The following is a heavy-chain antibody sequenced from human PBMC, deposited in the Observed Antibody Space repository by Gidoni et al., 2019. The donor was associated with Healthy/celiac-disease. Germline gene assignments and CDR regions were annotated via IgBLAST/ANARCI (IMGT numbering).Heavy chain of an antibody. V-gene: IGHV3-30*04. J-gene: IGHJ4*02. CDR2: ISYDGSNK. D-gene: IGHD6-13*01. CDR1: GFTFSSYA. CDR3: ARSIAAAGTLTF. Sequence: QVQLVESGGGVVQPGRSLRLSCAASGFTFSSYAMHWVRQAPGKGLEWVAVISYDGSNKYYADSVKGQFTISRDNSKTTLNLQMNSLRAEATAVYYCARSIAAAGTLTFWGQGTLFTVSS.